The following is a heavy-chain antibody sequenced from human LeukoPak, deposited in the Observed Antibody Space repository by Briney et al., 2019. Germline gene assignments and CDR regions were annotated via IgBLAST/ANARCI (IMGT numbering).Heavy chain of an antibody. CDR1: GFTFSSYA. V-gene: IGHV3-23*01. Sequence: GGSLRLSCAASGFTFSSYAMSWVRQAPGKGLEWVSAISGSGGSTYYADSVKGRFTISRDNSKNTLYLQMNSLRAEDTAVYYCAKDTTLKVATRPYYYYGMDVWGQGTTVTVSS. J-gene: IGHJ6*02. D-gene: IGHD2/OR15-2a*01. CDR2: ISGSGGST. CDR3: AKDTTLKVATRPYYYYGMDV.